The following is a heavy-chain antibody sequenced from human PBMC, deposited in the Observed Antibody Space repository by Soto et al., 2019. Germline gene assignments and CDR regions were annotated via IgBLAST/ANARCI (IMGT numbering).Heavy chain of an antibody. V-gene: IGHV4-31*03. Sequence: PSETLSLTCTVSGGSISSGGYYWSWIRQHPGKGLEWIGYIYYSGSTYYNPSLKSRVTISVDTSKNQFSLKLSSVTAADTAVYYCARNPINHYYYYGMDVWGQGTTVTVSS. CDR2: IYYSGST. D-gene: IGHD2-21*01. J-gene: IGHJ6*02. CDR1: GGSISSGGYY. CDR3: ARNPINHYYYYGMDV.